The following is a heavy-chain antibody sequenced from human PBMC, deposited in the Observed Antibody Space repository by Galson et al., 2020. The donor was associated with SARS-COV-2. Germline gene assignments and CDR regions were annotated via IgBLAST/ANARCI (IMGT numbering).Heavy chain of an antibody. D-gene: IGHD5-12*01. CDR2: IYYSGNT. CDR3: ARQQDGYGDYDILAY. J-gene: IGHJ4*02. V-gene: IGHV4-39*01. Sequence: SETLSLTCTVSGGSISSSSYYWGWIRQPPGKGLEWIGSIYYSGNTYYNPSLKSRVTMSVDTSKNQFSVKLSSVTTADTAVYYCARQQDGYGDYDILAYWGQGALVTVSS. CDR1: GGSISSSSYY.